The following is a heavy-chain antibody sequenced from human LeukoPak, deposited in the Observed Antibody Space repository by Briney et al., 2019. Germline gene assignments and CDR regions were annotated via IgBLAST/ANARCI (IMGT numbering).Heavy chain of an antibody. CDR3: ARAKDYSGYYGAY. CDR2: IRSKTYGGTT. J-gene: IGHJ4*02. CDR1: GFTVSSNY. V-gene: IGHV3-71*01. D-gene: IGHD4-11*01. Sequence: GGSLRLSCAASGFTVSSNYMSWVRQAPGKGLEWVGFIRSKTYGGTTEYAASVKGRFTISRDDSKSFAYLQMNSLQTEDTAVYYCARAKDYSGYYGAYWGQGTLVTVSS.